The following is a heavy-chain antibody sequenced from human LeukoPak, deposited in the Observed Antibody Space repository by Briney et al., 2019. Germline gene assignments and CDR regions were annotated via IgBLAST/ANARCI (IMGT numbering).Heavy chain of an antibody. D-gene: IGHD3-9*01. CDR2: IYYSGST. CDR3: ARGGTPHYDILTGYYVTYYYYYMDV. V-gene: IGHV4-61*10. J-gene: IGHJ6*03. CDR1: GGSISSGSYY. Sequence: SQTLSLTCTVSGGSISSGSYYWSWLRQPAGTGLEWIGYIYYSGSTNYNPSLKSRVTISVDTSKNQFSLKLSSVTAADTAVYYCARGGTPHYDILTGYYVTYYYYYMDVWGKGTTVTVSS.